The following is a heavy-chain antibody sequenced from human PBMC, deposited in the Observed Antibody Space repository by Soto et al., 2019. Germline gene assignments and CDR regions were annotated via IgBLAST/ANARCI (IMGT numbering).Heavy chain of an antibody. V-gene: IGHV4-34*01. CDR1: GWSFRDYY. CDR3: ARGPIVVVPAALNYYYYGMDG. CDR2: INHSGST. Sequence: TQALTCPVEGWSFRDYYWSWILQPPGKGLEWIGEINHSGSTNYNPSLKSRVTISVDTSKNQFSLKLSSVTAADTAVYYCARGPIVVVPAALNYYYYGMDGWGQGTTVIVSS. J-gene: IGHJ6*02. D-gene: IGHD2-2*01.